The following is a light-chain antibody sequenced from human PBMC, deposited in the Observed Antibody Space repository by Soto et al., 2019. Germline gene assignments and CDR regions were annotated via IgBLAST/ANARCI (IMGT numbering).Light chain of an antibody. CDR1: QSISNN. V-gene: IGKV3-15*01. CDR2: GAS. CDR3: QQYNNWPPMT. Sequence: EIVMTQSPATLSVSPGERATLSCRASQSISNNLAWYQQKPGQAPSLLIYGASTRATGIPARFGGSGSGTEFTLTISSLQSEDSAVYYCQQYNNWPPMTFGQGTKLEIK. J-gene: IGKJ2*01.